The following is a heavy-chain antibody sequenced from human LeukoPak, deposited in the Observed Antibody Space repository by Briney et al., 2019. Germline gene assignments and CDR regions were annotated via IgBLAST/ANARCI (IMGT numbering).Heavy chain of an antibody. CDR2: IYPGDSDT. D-gene: IGHD3-10*01. V-gene: IGHV5-51*01. CDR1: GYSFTNYW. Sequence: GESLKISCKGSGYSFTNYWIAWVRQMPGKGLERMGIIYPGDSDTRYSPSFQGQVTISADKSINTAYLQWGSLKASDSAIYYCARLGFTMVRGLMGSWGQGTLVTVSS. J-gene: IGHJ5*02. CDR3: ARLGFTMVRGLMGS.